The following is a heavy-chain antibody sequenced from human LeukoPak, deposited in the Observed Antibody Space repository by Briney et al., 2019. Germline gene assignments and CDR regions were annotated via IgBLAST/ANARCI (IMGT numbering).Heavy chain of an antibody. CDR1: GFTFSSYW. Sequence: GGSLRLSCAASGFTFSSYWMSWVRQAPGKGLEWVANIKQDGSEKYYVDSVKGRFTISRDNAKNSLYLQMNSLRAEDTAVYYCARVGTYYDFWSGYLGYYYYMDVWGKGTTVTVSS. CDR2: IKQDGSEK. J-gene: IGHJ6*03. D-gene: IGHD3-3*01. CDR3: ARVGTYYDFWSGYLGYYYYMDV. V-gene: IGHV3-7*01.